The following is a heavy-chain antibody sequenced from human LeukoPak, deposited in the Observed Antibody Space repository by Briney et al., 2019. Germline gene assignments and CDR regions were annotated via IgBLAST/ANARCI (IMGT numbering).Heavy chain of an antibody. J-gene: IGHJ4*02. Sequence: WGSLCLSCAASGFTFSSYSLNWVRQAPGKGLEWVSSISSSSSYIYYADSVKGRFTISRDNAKNSLYLQMTRLRAEDTAVYYWAREGSGTYYFDYWGQGTLVTVSS. V-gene: IGHV3-21*01. CDR2: ISSSSSYI. CDR1: GFTFSSYS. CDR3: AREGSGTYYFDY. D-gene: IGHD3-10*01.